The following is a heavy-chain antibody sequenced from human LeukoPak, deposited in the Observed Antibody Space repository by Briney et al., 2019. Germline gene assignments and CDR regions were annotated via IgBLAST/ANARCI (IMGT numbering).Heavy chain of an antibody. CDR1: GGYISHNNYY. CDR2: IYYSGST. CDR3: ATSQCRGGSCYFDY. Sequence: SETLSLTCAVSGGYISHNNYYWNWIRQPPGKGLEWIGFIYYSGSTYYNPSLMSRLTISVDTSKNQFSLKLSSVTAADTAVYYCATSQCRGGSCYFDYWGQGTLVTVSS. D-gene: IGHD2-15*01. J-gene: IGHJ4*02. V-gene: IGHV4-31*11.